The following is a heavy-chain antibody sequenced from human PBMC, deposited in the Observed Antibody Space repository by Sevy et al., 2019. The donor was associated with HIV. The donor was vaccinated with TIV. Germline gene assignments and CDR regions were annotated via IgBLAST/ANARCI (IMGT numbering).Heavy chain of an antibody. CDR3: ARGLFDY. CDR1: GDSVSGGNYY. CDR2: IYYSGST. J-gene: IGHJ4*02. V-gene: IGHV4-61*01. Sequence: SETLSLTCTVSGDSVSGGNYYWIWIRQPPGKGLEWIGYIYYSGSTNYHPSLKSRVTISIDTSKNQFSLRLTSVTAADTAVYYCARGLFDYWGQGTLVTVSS.